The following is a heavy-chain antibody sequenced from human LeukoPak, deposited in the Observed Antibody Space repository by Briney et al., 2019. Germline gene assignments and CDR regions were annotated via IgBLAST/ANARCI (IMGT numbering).Heavy chain of an antibody. V-gene: IGHV1-3*04. Sequence: ASVNVSCLASGYTFINSVIHWVRQAPGQRLEWMGWINTGNGITKYSQEFHDRVTITRDTSASTAYMDLNSLRSEDTAVYYCARGINILRGVPHWYFDLWGRGTLVTVSS. J-gene: IGHJ2*01. CDR1: GYTFINSV. CDR3: ARGINILRGVPHWYFDL. CDR2: INTGNGIT. D-gene: IGHD3-10*01.